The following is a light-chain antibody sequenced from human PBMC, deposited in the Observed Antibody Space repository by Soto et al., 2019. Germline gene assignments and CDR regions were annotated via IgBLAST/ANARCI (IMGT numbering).Light chain of an antibody. J-gene: IGLJ1*01. V-gene: IGLV2-14*01. CDR2: EVN. CDR3: GSYTSTDTPFV. CDR1: STDVGGYNY. Sequence: QSALAQPSSVSGSPGQSITISCTGTSTDVGGYNYVSWYQHHPGKGPKLIIYEVNNRPSGVSDRFSGSKSGNKASLTISHLEAEDESAYYCGSYTSTDTPFVFGTGTKVTVL.